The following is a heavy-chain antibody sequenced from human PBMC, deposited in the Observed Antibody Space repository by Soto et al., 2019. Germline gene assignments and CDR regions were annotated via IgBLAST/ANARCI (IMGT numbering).Heavy chain of an antibody. Sequence: SETLSLTCSVRGGSFSSYQWSWIRQTPGQGLEWIGEINHSGTTNYNPSLRSRITMSVDTSKKEFSLKLTSVTAADTAVYYCERGWRGDPWGRGTLVIVS. CDR2: INHSGTT. J-gene: IGHJ5*02. V-gene: IGHV4-34*01. D-gene: IGHD3-3*01. CDR3: ERGWRGDP. CDR1: GGSFSSYQ.